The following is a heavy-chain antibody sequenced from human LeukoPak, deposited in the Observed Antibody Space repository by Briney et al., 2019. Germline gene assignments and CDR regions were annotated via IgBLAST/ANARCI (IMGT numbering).Heavy chain of an antibody. V-gene: IGHV1-18*01. Sequence: GASVKVSCKASGYSFTSYGISWVRQAPGQGLEWMGWVSAYSGNTKHAQKFQGRVTMTTDTSTSTAYMDLRSLRSDDTAMYYCARDRVGADFDFWGQGTLVTVSS. CDR2: VSAYSGNT. CDR1: GYSFTSYG. D-gene: IGHD1-26*01. J-gene: IGHJ4*02. CDR3: ARDRVGADFDF.